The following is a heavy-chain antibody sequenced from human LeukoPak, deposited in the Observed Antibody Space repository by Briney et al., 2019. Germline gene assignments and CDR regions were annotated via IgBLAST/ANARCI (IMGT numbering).Heavy chain of an antibody. CDR3: AVCSGGSCYSHSDY. V-gene: IGHV1-2*02. Sequence: ASVKVSCKASGYTFTGYYMHWVRQAPGQGLEWMGWINPNSGGTNYAQKFQGRVTMTRDTSISTAYMELSRLRSDDTAVYYCAVCSGGSCYSHSDYWGQGTLVTVSS. D-gene: IGHD2-15*01. J-gene: IGHJ4*02. CDR1: GYTFTGYY. CDR2: INPNSGGT.